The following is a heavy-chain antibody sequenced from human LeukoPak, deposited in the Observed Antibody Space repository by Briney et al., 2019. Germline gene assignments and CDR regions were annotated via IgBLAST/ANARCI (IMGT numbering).Heavy chain of an antibody. J-gene: IGHJ4*02. CDR2: IYYSGST. CDR1: GGSISSSSYY. D-gene: IGHD3-10*01. Sequence: SETLSLTCTVPGGSISSSSYYWGWIRQPPGKGLEWIGSIYYSGSTYYNPSLKSRVTISVDTSKNQFSLKLSSVTAADTAVYYCARYGSGYYWGQGTLVTVSS. V-gene: IGHV4-39*01. CDR3: ARYGSGYY.